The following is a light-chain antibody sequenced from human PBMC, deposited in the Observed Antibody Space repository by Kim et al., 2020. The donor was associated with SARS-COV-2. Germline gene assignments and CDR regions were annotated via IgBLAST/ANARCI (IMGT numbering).Light chain of an antibody. CDR2: RNN. J-gene: IGLJ2*01. CDR1: SCNIGSNY. Sequence: PGQKVKISCSGSSCNIGSNYVYWYQQLPGTAPKLLIYRNNQRPSGVPDRFSGAKSGTSASLAISGRRSEDEADYYCAAWDDSLSVVFGGGTQLTVL. V-gene: IGLV1-47*01. CDR3: AAWDDSLSVV.